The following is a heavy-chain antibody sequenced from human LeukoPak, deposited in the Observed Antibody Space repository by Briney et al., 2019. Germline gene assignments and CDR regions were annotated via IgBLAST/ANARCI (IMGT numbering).Heavy chain of an antibody. Sequence: SETLSLTCTVSGGSISSGGYYWSWIRQHPGKGLEWIGYIYYSGGTYYNPSLKSRVTISVDTSKNQFSLKLSSVTAADTAVYYCASYRIMITFGGVIHWGQGTLVTVSS. V-gene: IGHV4-31*03. CDR3: ASYRIMITFGGVIH. CDR1: GGSISSGGYY. CDR2: IYYSGGT. J-gene: IGHJ4*02. D-gene: IGHD3-16*02.